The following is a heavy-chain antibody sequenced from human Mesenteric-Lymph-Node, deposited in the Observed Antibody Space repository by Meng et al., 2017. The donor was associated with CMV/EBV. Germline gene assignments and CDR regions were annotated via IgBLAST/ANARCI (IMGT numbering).Heavy chain of an antibody. CDR1: GFTFSSYG. Sequence: LSLTCAASGFTFSSYGMHWVRQAPGKGLEWVAFVRYDGYTTYYADSVRGRFTISRDNSESTLYLQMNLLSAEDTAVYYCAKRPVATHYWHYGVDVWGQGTTVTVSS. CDR3: AKRPVATHYWHYGVDV. V-gene: IGHV3-30*02. CDR2: VRYDGYTT. D-gene: IGHD2-15*01. J-gene: IGHJ6*02.